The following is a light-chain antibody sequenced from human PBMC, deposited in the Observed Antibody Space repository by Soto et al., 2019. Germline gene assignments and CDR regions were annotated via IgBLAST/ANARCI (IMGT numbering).Light chain of an antibody. Sequence: EIVMTQSPATLSVSPGERVTLSCRASQSVSINLAWYQQKPGQAPRLVIYRASSRANDIPARFSGSGSGTEFNLTISSLQSEDFAVYYCQQDNNWPQTFGQGTKVEIK. J-gene: IGKJ1*01. CDR1: QSVSIN. CDR2: RAS. V-gene: IGKV3-15*01. CDR3: QQDNNWPQT.